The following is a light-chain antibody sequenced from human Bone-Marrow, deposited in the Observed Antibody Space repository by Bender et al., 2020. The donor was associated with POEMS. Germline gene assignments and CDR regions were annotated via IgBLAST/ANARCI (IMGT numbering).Light chain of an antibody. J-gene: IGLJ2*01. CDR2: DDR. CDR1: NIGTKS. Sequence: SYVLTQPPSVSVALGKTASIPCGGDNIGTKSVHWYQQKPGQAPVLVVYDDRDRPSGIPERFSGSNSGNTATLTITRVEAEDEADYFCQVWDTYGHYLFGGGTKLTVL. V-gene: IGLV3-21*03. CDR3: QVWDTYGHYL.